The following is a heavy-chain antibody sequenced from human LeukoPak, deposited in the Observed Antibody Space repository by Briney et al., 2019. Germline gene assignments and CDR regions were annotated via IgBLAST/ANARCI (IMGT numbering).Heavy chain of an antibody. CDR1: GFTVSSNY. V-gene: IGHV3-53*01. CDR2: IYSGGRT. D-gene: IGHD4-17*01. CDR3: ARDSTTVTGGILDY. Sequence: GGSLRLSCAASGFTVSSNYMSWVRQAPGKGLEWVSVIYSGGRTYYADSVKGRFTISRDNSKNTLYLQMNSLRAEDTAVYYCARDSTTVTGGILDYWGQGTLVTVSS. J-gene: IGHJ4*02.